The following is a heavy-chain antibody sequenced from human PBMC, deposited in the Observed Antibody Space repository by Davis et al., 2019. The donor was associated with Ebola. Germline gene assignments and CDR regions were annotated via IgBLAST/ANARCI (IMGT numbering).Heavy chain of an antibody. D-gene: IGHD3-10*01. CDR1: GYTFTGYY. CDR2: INPNGGGT. J-gene: IGHJ5*02. CDR3: ARVSSWVGGGDSSVP. V-gene: IGHV1-2*06. Sequence: ASVKVSCKASGYTFTGYYMHWVRQAPGQGLEWMGRINPNGGGTTYAQKFQGRVTMTTDTSTSTAYMELRSLTSDDTAVYYCARVSSWVGGGDSSVPWGQGTLVTVSS.